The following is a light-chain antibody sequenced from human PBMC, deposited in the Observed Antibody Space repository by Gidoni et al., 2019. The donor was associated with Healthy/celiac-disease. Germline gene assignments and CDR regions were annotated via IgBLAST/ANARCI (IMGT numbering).Light chain of an antibody. V-gene: IGKV3-15*01. CDR3: QQYNNWPWT. CDR2: GAS. Sequence: EIVMTQSPATLSVSQGERATLSCRASQSVSSNLAWYQQKPGQAPRLLIYGASTRATGIPARFIGSGSGTEFTLTISSLQSEDFAVYYCQQYNNWPWTFGQGTKVEIK. CDR1: QSVSSN. J-gene: IGKJ1*01.